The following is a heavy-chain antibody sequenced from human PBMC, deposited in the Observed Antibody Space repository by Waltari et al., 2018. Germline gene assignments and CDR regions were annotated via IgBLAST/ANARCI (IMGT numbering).Heavy chain of an antibody. D-gene: IGHD6-13*01. CDR2: ISYDGSNK. J-gene: IGHJ4*02. CDR1: GFHFSSYG. V-gene: IGHV3-30*18. CDR3: AKDRYSSSWDLDY. Sequence: QVQLVESGGGVVQPGRSLRRSCAASGFHFSSYGMHWVRQAPGKGLEWVAVISYDGSNKYYADSVKGRFTISRDNSKNTLYLQMNSLRAEDTAVYYCAKDRYSSSWDLDYWGQGTLVTVSS.